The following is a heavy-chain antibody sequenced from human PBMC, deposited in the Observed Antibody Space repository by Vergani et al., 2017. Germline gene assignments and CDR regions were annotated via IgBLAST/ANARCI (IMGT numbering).Heavy chain of an antibody. V-gene: IGHV3-23*01. D-gene: IGHD3-10*01. CDR2: ISGSGGST. J-gene: IGHJ5*02. CDR1: GFTFSSYA. CDR3: AKDIMVRGVIIRFVGWFDP. Sequence: EVQLLESGGGLVQPGGSLRLSCAASGFTFSSYAMSWVRQAPGKGLEWVSAISGSGGSTYYADSVKGRFTISRDNSKNTLYLQMNSLRAEDTAVYYCAKDIMVRGVIIRFVGWFDPWGQGTLVTVSS.